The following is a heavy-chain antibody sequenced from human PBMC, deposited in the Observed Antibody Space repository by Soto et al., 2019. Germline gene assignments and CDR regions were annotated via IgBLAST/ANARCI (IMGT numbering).Heavy chain of an antibody. CDR2: INHSGST. V-gene: IGHV4-34*01. D-gene: IGHD6-19*01. CDR3: ARGSRYSSGWFGY. Sequence: SETLSLTCAVYGGSFSGYYWSWIRQPPGRGLEWIGEINHSGSTNYNPSLKSRVTISVDTSKNQFSLKLSSVTAADTAVYYCARGSRYSSGWFGYWGQGTLVTVSS. J-gene: IGHJ4*02. CDR1: GGSFSGYY.